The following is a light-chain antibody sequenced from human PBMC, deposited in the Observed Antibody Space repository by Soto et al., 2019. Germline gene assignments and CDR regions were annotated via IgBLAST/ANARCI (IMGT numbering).Light chain of an antibody. CDR3: QEYGSSPPMYT. Sequence: EIVLTQSPGTLSLSPGERATLSCRASQSVSSSYLAWYQQKPGQAPRLLLYGASSRATGIPDRFSGSGSGTDFTLTISSLEPEAFAVYYCQEYGSSPPMYTFGQGTKLEIK. CDR2: GAS. J-gene: IGKJ2*01. V-gene: IGKV3-20*01. CDR1: QSVSSSY.